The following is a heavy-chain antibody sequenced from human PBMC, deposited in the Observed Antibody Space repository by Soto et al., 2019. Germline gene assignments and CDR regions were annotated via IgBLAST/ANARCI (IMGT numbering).Heavy chain of an antibody. J-gene: IGHJ6*02. V-gene: IGHV4-4*07. CDR1: GADINTYS. CDR3: ARDREAGYNLYYGMDV. D-gene: IGHD1-1*01. CDR2: IYTSASI. Sequence: SETLSLTCIVSGADINTYSWTWIRQPAGKGLEWIGRIYTSASINYNPSLKGRVTLSVDTSTNQVSLRLASVTAADTAIYYCARDREAGYNLYYGMDVWGQGTTVTVSS.